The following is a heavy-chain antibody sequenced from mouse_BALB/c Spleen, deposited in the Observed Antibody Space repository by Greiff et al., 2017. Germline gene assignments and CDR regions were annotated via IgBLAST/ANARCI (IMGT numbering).Heavy chain of an antibody. Sequence: VKLVESGPGLVAPSQSLSITCTVSGFSLTSYGVHWVRQPPGKGLEWLGVIWAGGSTNYNSALMSRLSISKDNSKSQVFLKMNSLQTDDTAMYYCATRSTMITTYWYFDVWGAGTTVTVSS. CDR1: GFSLTSYG. CDR3: ATRSTMITTYWYFDV. J-gene: IGHJ1*01. CDR2: IWAGGST. D-gene: IGHD2-4*01. V-gene: IGHV2-9*02.